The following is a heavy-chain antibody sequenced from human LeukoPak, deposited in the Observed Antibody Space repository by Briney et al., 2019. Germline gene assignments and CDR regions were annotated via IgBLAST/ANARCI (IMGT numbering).Heavy chain of an antibody. V-gene: IGHV1-8*03. CDR3: ARGGIAAHY. J-gene: IGHJ4*02. Sequence: ASVKVSRKASLYTYTSYDNNGVRQPTAQGVEWMGWMNPNSGNTGYAQKCQGRVTITRNTSISTAYMELSSLRSEDTAVYYCARGGIAAHYWGQGALVTVSS. CDR2: MNPNSGNT. D-gene: IGHD6-13*01. CDR1: LYTYTSYD.